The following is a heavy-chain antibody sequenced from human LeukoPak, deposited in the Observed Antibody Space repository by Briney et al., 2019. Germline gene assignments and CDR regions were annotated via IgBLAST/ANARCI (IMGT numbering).Heavy chain of an antibody. D-gene: IGHD3-10*01. J-gene: IGHJ4*02. Sequence: SETLSLTCTVSGGSISSSSHYWGWIRQPPGKGLEWIGSIYYSGSTYYNPSLKSRVTISVDTSKNQFSLKLSSVTAADTAVYYCARSRYYGSGSYPDYWGQGTLVTVSS. V-gene: IGHV4-39*01. CDR3: ARSRYYGSGSYPDY. CDR2: IYYSGST. CDR1: GGSISSSSHY.